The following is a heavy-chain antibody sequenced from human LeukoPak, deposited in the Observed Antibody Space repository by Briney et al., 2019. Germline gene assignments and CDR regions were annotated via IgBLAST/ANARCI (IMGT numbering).Heavy chain of an antibody. V-gene: IGHV4-34*01. CDR3: ARAGAPSNDDSSGYQVDY. Sequence: SETLSLTCAVYGGSFSGYYWSWIRQPPGKGLEWIGEINHSGSTNYNPSLKSRVTISVDTSKNQFSLKLSSVTAADTAVYYCARAGAPSNDDSSGYQVDYWGQGTLVTVSS. J-gene: IGHJ4*02. CDR2: INHSGST. CDR1: GGSFSGYY. D-gene: IGHD3-22*01.